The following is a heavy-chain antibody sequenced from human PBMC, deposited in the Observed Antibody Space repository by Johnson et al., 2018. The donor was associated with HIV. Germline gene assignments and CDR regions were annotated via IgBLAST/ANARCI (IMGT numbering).Heavy chain of an antibody. D-gene: IGHD6-13*01. CDR2: IGTAGDT. Sequence: MLLVESGGGLVQPGGSLRLSCAASGFTFSSYDMHWVRQGTGKGLEWVSAIGTAGDTYYSDSVKGRFSMSRENVKNSLYLQMNNLRAGDTALYYCAKDKDSSSWSGEDAFDIWGQGTMVTVSS. V-gene: IGHV3-13*01. J-gene: IGHJ3*02. CDR1: GFTFSSYD. CDR3: AKDKDSSSWSGEDAFDI.